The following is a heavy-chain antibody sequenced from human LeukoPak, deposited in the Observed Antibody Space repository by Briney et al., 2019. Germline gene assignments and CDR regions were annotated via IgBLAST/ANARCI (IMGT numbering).Heavy chain of an antibody. Sequence: ASGKLSCNTAGYTFTSSGITWVRHGPGQGIGLVWLISIYNGCSKYAQNLEGRVTMTANTSTSTAYMELSSLRSADTAVYYCAKSSSGGYSDYWGQGNLVTVSS. CDR1: GYTFTSSG. D-gene: IGHD6-19*01. V-gene: IGHV1-18*01. J-gene: IGHJ4*02. CDR2: ISIYNGCS. CDR3: AKSSSGGYSDY.